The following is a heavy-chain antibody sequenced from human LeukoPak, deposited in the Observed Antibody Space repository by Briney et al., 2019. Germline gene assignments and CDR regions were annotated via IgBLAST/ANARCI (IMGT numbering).Heavy chain of an antibody. J-gene: IGHJ4*02. CDR2: ISSNSSYI. CDR1: GFTFSSYS. D-gene: IGHD2-2*01. CDR3: AKITDEVPAASRTFDY. Sequence: GGSLRLSCAASGFTFSSYSMNWVRQAPGKGLEWVSSISSNSSYICYADSVKGRFTISRDNSKNMLYLQMNSLRAEDTAVYYCAKITDEVPAASRTFDYWGQGTLVTVSS. V-gene: IGHV3-21*01.